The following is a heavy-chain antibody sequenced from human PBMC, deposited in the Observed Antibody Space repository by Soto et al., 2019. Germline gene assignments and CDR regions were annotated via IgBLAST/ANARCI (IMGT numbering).Heavy chain of an antibody. CDR2: IYYSGST. V-gene: IGHV4-31*03. CDR3: ARDPRGISPAARYGGYYYGMDV. J-gene: IGHJ6*02. D-gene: IGHD6-13*01. Sequence: QVQLQESGPGLVKPSQTLSLTCTVSGGSISSGGYYWSWMRQHPGKGLEWIGYIYYSGSTYYNPSLKSRVTISVDTSKNQSSLKLSSVTAADTAVYYCARDPRGISPAARYGGYYYGMDVWGQGTTVTVSS. CDR1: GGSISSGGYY.